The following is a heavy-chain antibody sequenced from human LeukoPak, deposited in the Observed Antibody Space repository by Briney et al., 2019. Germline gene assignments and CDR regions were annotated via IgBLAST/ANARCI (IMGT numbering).Heavy chain of an antibody. Sequence: PGGSLRLSCAASGFTFSSYWMHWVRQAPGKGLVWVSRINSDGSSTSYADSVKGRFTISRDNAKNTLYPQMNSLRAEDTAVYYCASIDGYSSGYFDYWGQGTLVTVSS. CDR2: INSDGSST. V-gene: IGHV3-74*01. D-gene: IGHD6-19*01. CDR3: ASIDGYSSGYFDY. CDR1: GFTFSSYW. J-gene: IGHJ4*02.